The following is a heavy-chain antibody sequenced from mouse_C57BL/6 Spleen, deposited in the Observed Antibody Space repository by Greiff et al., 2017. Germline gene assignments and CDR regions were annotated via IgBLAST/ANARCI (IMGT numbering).Heavy chain of an antibody. CDR2: INPNNGGT. D-gene: IGHD2-5*01. CDR3: ATYYSNPGYFDV. J-gene: IGHJ1*03. V-gene: IGHV1-26*01. Sequence: EVQLQQSGPELVKPGASVKISCKASGYTFTDYYMNWVKQSHGKSLEWIGDINPNNGGTSYNQKFKGKATLTVDKSSSTAYMELRSLTSEDSAVYYCATYYSNPGYFDVWGTGTTVTVSS. CDR1: GYTFTDYY.